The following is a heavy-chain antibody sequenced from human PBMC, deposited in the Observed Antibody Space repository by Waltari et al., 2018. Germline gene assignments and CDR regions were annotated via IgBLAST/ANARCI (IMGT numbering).Heavy chain of an antibody. CDR2: IYYSGST. J-gene: IGHJ3*02. V-gene: IGHV4-59*11. D-gene: IGHD3-22*01. CDR1: GGSISSHY. CDR3: ARGMGDSSGGRHDAFDI. Sequence: QVQLQESGPGLVKPSETLSLTCTVSGGSISSHYWSWIRQPPGKGLEWIGYIYYSGSTNYNPSLKSRVTISVDTSKNQFSLKLSSVTAADTAVYYCARGMGDSSGGRHDAFDIWGQGTMVTVSS.